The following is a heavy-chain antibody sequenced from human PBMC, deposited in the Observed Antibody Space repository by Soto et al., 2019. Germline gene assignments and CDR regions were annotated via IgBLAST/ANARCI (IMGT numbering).Heavy chain of an antibody. V-gene: IGHV3-23*01. Sequence: GGSLRLSCAASGFSFSAYAMNWVRQAPGKGLQWVSGLVGSGADKNYADSVRGRFTVSRDNSKNTLYLQMDNLRDEDTALYFSAKDLIVNNGVWEALDMWGRGTMVTVSS. CDR3: AKDLIVNNGVWEALDM. J-gene: IGHJ3*02. CDR1: GFSFSAYA. CDR2: LVGSGADK. D-gene: IGHD2-8*01.